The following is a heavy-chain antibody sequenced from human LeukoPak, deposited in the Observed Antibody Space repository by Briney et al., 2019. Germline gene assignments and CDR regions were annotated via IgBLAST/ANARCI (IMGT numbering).Heavy chain of an antibody. CDR1: GGSISSYY. J-gene: IGHJ5*02. CDR3: ARLHSSSWYWFDP. CDR2: IYTSGGT. D-gene: IGHD6-13*01. V-gene: IGHV4-4*09. Sequence: SETLSLTCTVSGGSISSYYWSWIRQPPGKGLEWIGYIYTSGGTNYNPSLKSRVTISVDTSKNQFSLKLSSVTAADTAVYYCARLHSSSWYWFDPWGQGTLVTVSS.